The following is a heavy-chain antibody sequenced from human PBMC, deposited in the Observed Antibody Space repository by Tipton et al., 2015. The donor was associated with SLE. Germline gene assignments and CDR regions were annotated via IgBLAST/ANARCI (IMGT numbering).Heavy chain of an antibody. J-gene: IGHJ3*02. CDR2: IYYSGST. D-gene: IGHD6-6*01. CDR1: GGSISSGDYY. V-gene: IGHV4-30-4*01. CDR3: AREARAAFDI. Sequence: TLSLTCNVSGGSISSGDYYWSWVRQPPGKGLEWIGYIYYSGSTYYNPSLKTRVTISLDTSRNQFSLRLTSVTAADTAVYYCAREARAAFDIWGQGTMVTVSS.